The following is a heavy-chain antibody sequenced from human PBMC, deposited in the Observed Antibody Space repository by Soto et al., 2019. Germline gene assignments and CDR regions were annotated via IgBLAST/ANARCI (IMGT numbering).Heavy chain of an antibody. CDR2: IYHAGSV. V-gene: IGHV4-38-2*01. CDR3: ARTFDYYGMDV. CDR1: GYSTGSGYY. J-gene: IGHJ6*02. Sequence: SETLSLTCAVSGYSTGSGYYWAWIRQSPGKGLEWIGSIYHAGSVYYNPSVNGRVALSMDTSKNHCSLKLTSVTAAYTAVYYCARTFDYYGMDVWGQGTTVTVSS.